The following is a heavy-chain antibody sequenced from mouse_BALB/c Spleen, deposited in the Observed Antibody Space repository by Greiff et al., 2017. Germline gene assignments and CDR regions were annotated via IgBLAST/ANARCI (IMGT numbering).Heavy chain of an antibody. Sequence: QVQLKESAAELARPGASVKMSCKASGYTFTSYTMHWVKQRPGQGLEWIGYINPSSGYTEYNQKFKDKTTLTADKSSSTAYMQLSSLTSEDSAVYYCARRNYDGYYGWYFDVWGAGTTVTVSS. CDR1: GYTFTSYT. CDR2: INPSSGYT. J-gene: IGHJ1*01. CDR3: ARRNYDGYYGWYFDV. D-gene: IGHD2-3*01. V-gene: IGHV1-4*02.